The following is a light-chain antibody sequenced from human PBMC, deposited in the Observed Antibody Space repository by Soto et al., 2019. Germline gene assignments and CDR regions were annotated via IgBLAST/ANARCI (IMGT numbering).Light chain of an antibody. CDR3: CSYTTSNTRQIV. J-gene: IGLJ1*01. V-gene: IGLV2-14*03. Sequence: QCALTQPASVSGSPGQSITISCTGTSSDVGGYNYVSWYQHHPGKAPKLMIYDVSNRPSGVSNRFSGSKSGNTASLTISGLQPEDEADYYCCSYTTSNTRQIVFGTGTMVTVL. CDR2: DVS. CDR1: SSDVGGYNY.